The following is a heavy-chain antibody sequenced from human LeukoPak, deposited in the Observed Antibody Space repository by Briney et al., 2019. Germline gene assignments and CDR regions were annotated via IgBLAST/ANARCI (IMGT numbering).Heavy chain of an antibody. J-gene: IGHJ3*02. CDR3: SRDGGEGGNSAFDI. V-gene: IGHV3-72*01. CDR2: IRRGVNSYTT. CDR1: GFTLSDYI. D-gene: IGHD3-16*01. Sequence: GGSLRLSCAASGFTLSDYILDWVRQAPGKGLEWVGRIRRGVNSYTTEYAASVKGRFTISRDDSRNSLYLHMNSLKSEDSAVYHCSRDGGEGGNSAFDIWAKGQWSPSLQ.